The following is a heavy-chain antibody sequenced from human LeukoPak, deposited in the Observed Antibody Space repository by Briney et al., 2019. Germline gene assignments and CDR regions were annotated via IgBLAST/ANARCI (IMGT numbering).Heavy chain of an antibody. CDR1: GYSFTSYW. CDR3: ARATYCSGGSCYSGGWYFDL. CDR2: IDPSDSYT. D-gene: IGHD2-15*01. V-gene: IGHV5-10-1*01. Sequence: PGESLNISCQGSGYSFTSYWINWVRQMPGKGLEWVGRIDPSDSYTNYSPSFRGHVTISGDKSTSTAYLQWSSLKASDTAMYYCARATYCSGGSCYSGGWYFDLWGRGTLVTVSS. J-gene: IGHJ2*01.